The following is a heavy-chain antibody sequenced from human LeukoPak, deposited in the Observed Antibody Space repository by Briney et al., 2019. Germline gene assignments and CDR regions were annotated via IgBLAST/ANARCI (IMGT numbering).Heavy chain of an antibody. D-gene: IGHD1-26*01. Sequence: GGSLRLSCAASGFTFSTYSMHWVRQAPGKGLEWVAVISYDGSNKYYADSVKGRFTISRDNSKNTLYLQMNSLRAEDTAVYYCAKDQSGAHDYWGQGTLVTVSS. V-gene: IGHV3-30*18. CDR3: AKDQSGAHDY. CDR2: ISYDGSNK. J-gene: IGHJ4*02. CDR1: GFTFSTYS.